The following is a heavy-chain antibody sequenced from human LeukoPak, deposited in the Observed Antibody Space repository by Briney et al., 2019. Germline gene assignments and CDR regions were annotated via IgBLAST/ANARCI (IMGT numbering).Heavy chain of an antibody. CDR3: ASGSSGWYGVRGAFDI. Sequence: ASVKVSCKASGYTFTSYGISWVRQAPGQGLEWMGWISAYNGNTNYAQKLQGRVTMTTDTSTSTAYMELSSLRSDDTAVYYCASGSSGWYGVRGAFDIWGQGTMVTVSS. D-gene: IGHD6-19*01. V-gene: IGHV1-18*01. CDR2: ISAYNGNT. J-gene: IGHJ3*02. CDR1: GYTFTSYG.